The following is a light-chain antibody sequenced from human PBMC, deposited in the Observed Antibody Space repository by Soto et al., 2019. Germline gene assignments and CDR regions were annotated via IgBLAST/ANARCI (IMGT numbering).Light chain of an antibody. CDR1: QSVTSTY. Sequence: EIVLTQSPGTLSLSPGERATLSCRASQSVTSTYLAWYQQRPGQAPRLLIYDASSRATGIPDRFSGSGSGTDFTLTISRLEPEDFAVYDCQQYGTSPPMYTFGQGTKLEIK. CDR2: DAS. V-gene: IGKV3-20*01. CDR3: QQYGTSPPMYT. J-gene: IGKJ2*01.